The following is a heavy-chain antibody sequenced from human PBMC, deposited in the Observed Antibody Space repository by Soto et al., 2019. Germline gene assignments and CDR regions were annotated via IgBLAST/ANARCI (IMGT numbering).Heavy chain of an antibody. Sequence: SETLSLTCAVYGGSFSGYYWTWIRQPPETGLKWNGEINHSGSTNYNPSLKSRVTIAVDKSKNQFHLYLHRNSLGAEDTAVYYCVREKQLWCLDSWGQGTLVTISS. D-gene: IGHD2-21*01. CDR1: GGSFSGYY. V-gene: IGHV4-34*01. CDR2: INHSGST. CDR3: VREKQLWCLDS. J-gene: IGHJ4*02.